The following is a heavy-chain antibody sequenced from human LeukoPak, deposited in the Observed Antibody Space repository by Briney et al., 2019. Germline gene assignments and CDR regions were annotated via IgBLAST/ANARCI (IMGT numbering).Heavy chain of an antibody. CDR1: GFTFSNAW. D-gene: IGHD3-10*01. Sequence: GGSLRLSCAASGFTFSNAWMSWVRKAPGKGLEWVGRIKSKTDGGTTDYAAPVKGRFTISRDDSKNTLYLQMNSLKTEDTAVYYCTTDPRYGAGSYYPRVYYYGMDVWGKGTTVTVSS. V-gene: IGHV3-15*01. J-gene: IGHJ6*04. CDR3: TTDPRYGAGSYYPRVYYYGMDV. CDR2: IKSKTDGGTT.